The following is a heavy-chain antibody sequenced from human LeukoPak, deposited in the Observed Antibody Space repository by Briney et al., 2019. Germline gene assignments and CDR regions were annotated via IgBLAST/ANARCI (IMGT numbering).Heavy chain of an antibody. CDR2: INPSGGST. D-gene: IGHD3-9*01. V-gene: IGHV1-46*01. J-gene: IGHJ4*02. Sequence: GASVKVSCKASGYTFTSYYMHWVRQAPGQGLEWMGIINPSGGSTSYAQKFQGRVTMTRDTSTSTAYMELRSLRSDDTAVYYCTRGLTPRPPDYWGQGTLVTVSS. CDR1: GYTFTSYY. CDR3: TRGLTPRPPDY.